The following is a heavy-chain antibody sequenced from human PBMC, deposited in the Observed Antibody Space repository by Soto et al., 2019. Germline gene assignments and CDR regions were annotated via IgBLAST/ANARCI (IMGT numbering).Heavy chain of an antibody. D-gene: IGHD3-10*01. Sequence: SETLSLTCTVSGGSISSDIYYWGWIRQPPGKRLEWIGTIYYSGNTYYKPSLRSRVTISVNTSKNQYSLRLTSVTATDKAVYYCAKHTDFGSGSSWLGSDNMDTDAFDIWGQGTMVT. V-gene: IGHV4-39*01. CDR2: IYYSGNT. CDR3: AKHTDFGSGSSWLGSDNMDTDAFDI. J-gene: IGHJ3*02. CDR1: GGSISSDIYY.